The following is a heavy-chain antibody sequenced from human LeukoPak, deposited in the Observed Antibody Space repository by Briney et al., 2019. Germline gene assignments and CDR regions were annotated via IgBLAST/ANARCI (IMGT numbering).Heavy chain of an antibody. J-gene: IGHJ4*02. D-gene: IGHD5-24*01. Sequence: ASVKVSCKASGYTFTSYGISWVRQAPGQGLEWMGWISAYDGNTNYAQKFRGRVTMTRDTSTTTVYMELTSLKSDDTAVYYCARGKEMATITGGPDYWGQGTLVTVSS. CDR3: ARGKEMATITGGPDY. CDR2: ISAYDGNT. V-gene: IGHV1-18*01. CDR1: GYTFTSYG.